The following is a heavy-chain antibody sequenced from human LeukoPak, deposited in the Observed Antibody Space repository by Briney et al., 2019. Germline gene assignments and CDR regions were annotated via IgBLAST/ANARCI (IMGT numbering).Heavy chain of an antibody. CDR1: GGSFSGYY. Sequence: SETLSLTCALYGGSFSGYYWSWIREPPGKGLEWIGEINHSGSTNYTPSLKSRVTLSVDTSKNQLYLKLNSVTAADTAVYYCARDSRGYYDSSGYFDHWGQGTLVTVSS. V-gene: IGHV4-34*01. CDR2: INHSGST. J-gene: IGHJ4*02. D-gene: IGHD3-22*01. CDR3: ARDSRGYYDSSGYFDH.